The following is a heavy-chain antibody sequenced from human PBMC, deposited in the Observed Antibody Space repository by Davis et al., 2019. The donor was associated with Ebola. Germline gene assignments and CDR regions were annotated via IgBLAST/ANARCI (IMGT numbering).Heavy chain of an antibody. V-gene: IGHV1-2*06. Sequence: ASVKVSCKASGYTFTGKYMHWVRQAPGQGLEWMGRINPNSGGTNYAQKFQGRVTMTRDTSISTAYMELSRLRSDDTAVYYCTSSVAGTGGAFDIWGQGTMVTVSS. D-gene: IGHD6-19*01. CDR3: TSSVAGTGGAFDI. CDR1: GYTFTGKY. J-gene: IGHJ3*02. CDR2: INPNSGGT.